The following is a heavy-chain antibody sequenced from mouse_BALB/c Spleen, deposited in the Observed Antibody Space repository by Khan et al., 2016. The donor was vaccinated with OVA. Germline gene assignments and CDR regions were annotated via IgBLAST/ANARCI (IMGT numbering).Heavy chain of an antibody. CDR3: ASHLTGSFAY. CDR2: IISVGYST. Sequence: EVQLVESGGNLVKPGGSLRPSFAAPGFIFSPNASSWVRHFPNKKREWVATIISVGYSTYYPDTVKGRFTISRNNAENTLYLQMSSLKSEDTAIYYCASHLTGSFAYWGQGTLVTVST. V-gene: IGHV5-6*01. CDR1: GFIFSPNA. J-gene: IGHJ3*01. D-gene: IGHD4-1*01.